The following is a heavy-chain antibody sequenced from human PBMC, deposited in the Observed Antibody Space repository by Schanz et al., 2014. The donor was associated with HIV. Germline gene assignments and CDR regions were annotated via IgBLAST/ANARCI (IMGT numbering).Heavy chain of an antibody. CDR1: GFTFYNYA. Sequence: VRLLESGGGLVQPGGSLRLSCAVSGFTFYNYAMNWVRQAPGKGLEWVAVISHDGRSQFYGDSVKGRFIVSRDNRGNMVFLQMNSLRRDDTAVYYCAKDGSSSGWVVGDYWGQGTQVTVSS. CDR2: ISHDGRSQ. D-gene: IGHD6-19*01. V-gene: IGHV3-30*18. CDR3: AKDGSSSGWVVGDY. J-gene: IGHJ4*02.